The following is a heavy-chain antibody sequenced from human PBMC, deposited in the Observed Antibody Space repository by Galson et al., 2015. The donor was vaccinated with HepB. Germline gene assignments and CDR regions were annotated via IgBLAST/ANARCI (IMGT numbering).Heavy chain of an antibody. CDR3: APQRTYYYGSGVDY. CDR2: ISGSGGST. CDR1: GFTFSSYA. D-gene: IGHD3-10*01. V-gene: IGHV3-23*01. J-gene: IGHJ4*02. Sequence: SLRLSCAASGFTFSSYAMSWVRQAPGKGQEWVSAISGSGGSTYYADSVKGRFTISRDNSKNTLYLQMNSLRAEDTAVYYCAPQRTYYYGSGVDYWGQGTLVTVSS.